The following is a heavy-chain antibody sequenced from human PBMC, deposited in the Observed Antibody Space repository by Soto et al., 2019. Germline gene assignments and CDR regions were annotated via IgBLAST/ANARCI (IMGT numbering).Heavy chain of an antibody. CDR2: ISSNGGST. Sequence: PGGSLRLSCAASGFTFSSYAMHWVRQAPGKGLEYVSAISSNGGSTYYADSVKGRFTISRDNSKNTLYLQMGSLRAEDMAVYYCARDSTPGAMVTYFDYWGQGTLVTVSS. CDR3: ARDSTPGAMVTYFDY. J-gene: IGHJ4*02. V-gene: IGHV3-64*02. CDR1: GFTFSSYA. D-gene: IGHD2-15*01.